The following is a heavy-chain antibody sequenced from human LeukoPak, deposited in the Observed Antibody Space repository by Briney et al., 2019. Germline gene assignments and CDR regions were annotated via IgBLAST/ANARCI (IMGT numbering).Heavy chain of an antibody. Sequence: GGSLRLSCAASGFTFSSYWMSWVRQAPGKGLEWVANIKQDGSEKYYVDSVKGRFTISRDNAKNSLYLQMNSLRAEDTAVYYCARVPSGYSSVWYVDYWGQGTLVTVSS. CDR1: GFTFSSYW. D-gene: IGHD6-19*01. CDR3: ARVPSGYSSVWYVDY. V-gene: IGHV3-7*01. J-gene: IGHJ4*02. CDR2: IKQDGSEK.